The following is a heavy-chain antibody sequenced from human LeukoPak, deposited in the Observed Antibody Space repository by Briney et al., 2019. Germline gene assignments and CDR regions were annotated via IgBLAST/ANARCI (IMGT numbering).Heavy chain of an antibody. D-gene: IGHD3-3*01. CDR3: ARAESITIFGVVIGAFDY. Sequence: SETLSLTCTVSGGSVSSYYWSWIRQPPGKGLEWIRYIYYSGSTNYNPSLKSRVTMSVDTSKNQFSLKLSSVTAADTAVYYCARAESITIFGVVIGAFDYWGQGTLVTVSS. CDR2: IYYSGST. CDR1: GGSVSSYY. V-gene: IGHV4-59*02. J-gene: IGHJ4*02.